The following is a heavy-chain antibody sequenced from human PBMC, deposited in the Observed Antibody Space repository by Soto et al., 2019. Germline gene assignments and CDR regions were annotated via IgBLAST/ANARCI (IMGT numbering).Heavy chain of an antibody. CDR3: ASKRLYFYGLDV. CDR1: GFTFSNYW. V-gene: IGHV3-74*01. CDR2: INSDGSST. J-gene: IGHJ6*02. Sequence: GGSLRLSCAASGFTFSNYWMHWVRQAPGKGLVWVSRINSDGSSTSYADSVKGRFTISRDNAKNTLYLQMNSLRAEDTAVYYCASKRLYFYGLDVWGQGTTVTVSS.